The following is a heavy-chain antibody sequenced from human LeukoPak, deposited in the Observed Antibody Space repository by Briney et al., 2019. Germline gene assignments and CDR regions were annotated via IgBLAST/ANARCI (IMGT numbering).Heavy chain of an antibody. CDR1: GGSFSGYY. CDR2: INHSGST. CDR3: AREARQYCGGDCYSVYFDY. J-gene: IGHJ4*02. D-gene: IGHD2-21*02. V-gene: IGHV4-34*01. Sequence: SETLSLTCAVYGGSFSGYYWSWIRQPPGKGLEWIGEINHSGSTNYNPSLKSRVTISVDRSKNQFSLKLSSVTAADTAVYYCAREARQYCGGDCYSVYFDYWGQGTLVTVSS.